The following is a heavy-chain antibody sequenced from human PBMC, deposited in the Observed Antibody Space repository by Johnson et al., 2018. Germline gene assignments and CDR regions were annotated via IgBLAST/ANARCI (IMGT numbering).Heavy chain of an antibody. J-gene: IGHJ1*01. CDR1: GFTFSDYY. Sequence: QVQLVQSGGGLVKPGGSLRLSCAASGFTFSDYYMSWIRQAPGKGLEWVSYISGRGGSTYYVDSVRGRFTISRDNSKNPLYLQMNSLRAEDTAVYYCAKSSEYFQHWGQGTLVTVSS. CDR2: ISGRGGST. V-gene: IGHV3-11*01. CDR3: AKSSEYFQH.